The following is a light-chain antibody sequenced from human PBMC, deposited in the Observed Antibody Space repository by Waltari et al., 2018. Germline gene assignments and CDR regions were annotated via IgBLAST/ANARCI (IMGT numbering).Light chain of an antibody. Sequence: EIVFTQSPATLSLSPGERATLSCRASQSVSSYLAWYQQKPGQAPRLLIYDASNRATGIPARFSGSGSGTDFTLTISSLEPEDFAVYYCQQRSNWPPVAFTFGPGTKVDIK. V-gene: IGKV3-11*01. J-gene: IGKJ3*01. CDR2: DAS. CDR1: QSVSSY. CDR3: QQRSNWPPVAFT.